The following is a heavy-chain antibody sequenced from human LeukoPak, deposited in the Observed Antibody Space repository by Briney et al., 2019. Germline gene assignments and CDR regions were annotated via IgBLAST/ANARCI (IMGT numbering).Heavy chain of an antibody. V-gene: IGHV1-46*01. J-gene: IGHJ4*02. CDR2: INPSGGST. Sequence: GASAKVSCKASGYTFTSYYMHWVRQAPGQGLEWMGIINPSGGSTSYAQKFQGRVTMTRDTSTSTVYMELSSLRSEDTAVYYCARDLGGYGSGSYFDYWGQGTLVTVSS. CDR3: ARDLGGYGSGSYFDY. CDR1: GYTFTSYY. D-gene: IGHD3-10*01.